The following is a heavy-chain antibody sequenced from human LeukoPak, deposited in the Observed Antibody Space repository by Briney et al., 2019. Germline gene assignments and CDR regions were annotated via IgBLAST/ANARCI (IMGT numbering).Heavy chain of an antibody. V-gene: IGHV4-59*01. CDR3: ARQPCSEEYYYDSSGYYAGCWYFDL. D-gene: IGHD3-22*01. Sequence: SETLSLTCTISGGSISSYYWSWIRQPPGKGLEWIGYIYYSGSTNYNPSLKSRVTISVDTSKNQFSLKLSSVTAADTAVYYCARQPCSEEYYYDSSGYYAGCWYFDLWGRGTLVTVSS. CDR1: GGSISSYY. J-gene: IGHJ2*01. CDR2: IYYSGST.